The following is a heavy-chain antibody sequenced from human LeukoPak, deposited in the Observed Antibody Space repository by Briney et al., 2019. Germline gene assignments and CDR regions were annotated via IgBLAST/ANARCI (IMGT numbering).Heavy chain of an antibody. CDR1: GGTFSSYA. V-gene: IGHV1-69*04. D-gene: IGHD6-19*01. CDR2: IIPILGIA. J-gene: IGHJ4*02. CDR3: ARGGSVAGTSGYDY. Sequence: VASVKVSCKASGGTFSSYAISWVRQAPGQGLEWMGRIIPILGIANYAQKFQGRVTITADKSTSTAYLELSSLRSEDTAVYYCARGGSVAGTSGYDYWGQGTLVTVSS.